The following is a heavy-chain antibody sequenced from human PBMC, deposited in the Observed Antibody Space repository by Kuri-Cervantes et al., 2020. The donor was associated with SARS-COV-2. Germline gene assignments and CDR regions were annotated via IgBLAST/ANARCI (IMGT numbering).Heavy chain of an antibody. CDR3: ARTYCSSTSCYTGWSDYYYYYMDA. D-gene: IGHD2-2*02. CDR1: GYTFTSYG. CDR2: ISAYNGNT. V-gene: IGHV1-18*01. J-gene: IGHJ6*03. Sequence: ASVKVSCKASGYTFTSYGISWVRQAPGQGLEWMGWISAYNGNTNYAQKLQGRVTMTTDTSTSTAYMELRSLRSDDTAVYYCARTYCSSTSCYTGWSDYYYYYMDAWGKGTTVTVSS.